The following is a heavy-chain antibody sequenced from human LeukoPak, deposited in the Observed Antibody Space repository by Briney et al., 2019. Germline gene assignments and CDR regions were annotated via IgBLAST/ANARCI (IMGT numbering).Heavy chain of an antibody. CDR3: ARQGRSTVTTIDY. V-gene: IGHV4-39*01. D-gene: IGHD4-17*01. CDR1: GGSISSSSYY. J-gene: IGHJ4*02. Sequence: SETLSLTCTVSGGSISSSSYYWGWIGQPPGKGLEWIGSIYYSGSTYYNPSLKSRATISVDTSKNHFSLKLSSVTAADTAVYYCARQGRSTVTTIDYWGQGTLVTVSS. CDR2: IYYSGST.